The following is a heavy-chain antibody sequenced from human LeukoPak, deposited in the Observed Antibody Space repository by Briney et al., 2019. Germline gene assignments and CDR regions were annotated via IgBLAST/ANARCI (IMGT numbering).Heavy chain of an antibody. CDR1: GYTFTGYY. D-gene: IGHD3-3*01. CDR2: INPNSGGT. V-gene: IGHV1-2*04. CDR3: ARVNAPSYYDFWSGYHLSQVYYGMDV. Sequence: ASVKVSCKASGYTFTGYYMHWVRQAPGQGLEWMGWINPNSGGTNYAQKFQGWVTMTRDTSISTAYMELSRLRSDDTAVYYCARVNAPSYYDFWSGYHLSQVYYGMDVWGQGTTVTVSS. J-gene: IGHJ6*02.